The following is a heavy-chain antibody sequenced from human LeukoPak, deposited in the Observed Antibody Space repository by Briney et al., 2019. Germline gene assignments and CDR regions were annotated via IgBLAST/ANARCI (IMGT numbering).Heavy chain of an antibody. CDR1: GASISSSAFY. D-gene: IGHD4-17*01. CDR2: INHSGST. CDR3: ARGSFYGDYAAYFDY. V-gene: IGHV4-39*07. Sequence: SETLSLTCTVSGASISSSAFYWSWIRQPPGKGLEWIGEINHSGSTNYNPSLKSRVTISVDTSKNQFSLKLSSVTAADTAVYYCARGSFYGDYAAYFDYWGQGTLVTVSS. J-gene: IGHJ4*02.